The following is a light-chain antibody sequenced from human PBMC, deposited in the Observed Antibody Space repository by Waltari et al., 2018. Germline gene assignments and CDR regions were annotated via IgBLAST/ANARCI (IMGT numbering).Light chain of an antibody. CDR2: EVL. Sequence: QSALTQPASVSGTPGQSITISCSGTTSDVGSYNLVSWYQQHPGEAPKLIFCEVLKRAPGSSSRFSGAKSGSTASLTISGLQPEDEADCYCCSYAGRGTYVFGSGTKVTVL. J-gene: IGLJ1*01. V-gene: IGLV2-23*02. CDR3: CSYAGRGTYV. CDR1: TSDVGSYNL.